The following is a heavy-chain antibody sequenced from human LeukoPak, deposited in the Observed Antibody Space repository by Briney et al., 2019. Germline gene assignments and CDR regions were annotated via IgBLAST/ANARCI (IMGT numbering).Heavy chain of an antibody. J-gene: IGHJ4*02. CDR1: GFKFSIYW. D-gene: IGHD1-1*01. CDR2: IKEDGDEK. Sequence: PGGSLRLSCAASGFKFSIYWMTWVRQAPGKGLDWVANIKEDGDEKYYVDSVKGRFTISRDNAQNSLFLEMNSLRVDDTAVYHCAGNGKSKLNYWGQGTLVTVSS. V-gene: IGHV3-7*05. CDR3: AGNGKSKLNY.